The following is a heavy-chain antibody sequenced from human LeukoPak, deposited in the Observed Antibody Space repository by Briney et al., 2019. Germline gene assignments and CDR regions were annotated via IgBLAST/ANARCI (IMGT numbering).Heavy chain of an antibody. V-gene: IGHV3-23*01. CDR2: ITGNGATT. CDR3: ANDLGWIQLNFG. D-gene: IGHD5-18*01. Sequence: GGTLRLSCAASGFTFSNYGMNWVRQAPGKGLEWVSGITGNGATTYYADSVKGRFTISRDNSRKTVYLQMNSLRAEDTAVYYCANDLGWIQLNFGRGQGTLVTVSS. CDR1: GFTFSNYG. J-gene: IGHJ4*02.